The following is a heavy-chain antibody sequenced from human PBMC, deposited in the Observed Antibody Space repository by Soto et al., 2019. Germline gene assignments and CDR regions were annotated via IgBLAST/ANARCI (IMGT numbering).Heavy chain of an antibody. J-gene: IGHJ3*02. V-gene: IGHV1-69*01. CDR2: IIPIFGTA. CDR3: ARDNSGSYQPHDAFDI. Sequence: QVQLVQSGAEVKKPGSSVKVSCKASGGTFSSYAISWVRQAPGQGLEWMGGIIPIFGTANYAQKFQGRVTITADESTSTAYMELSSLRSEDTAAYYCARDNSGSYQPHDAFDIWGQGTMVTVSS. D-gene: IGHD1-26*01. CDR1: GGTFSSYA.